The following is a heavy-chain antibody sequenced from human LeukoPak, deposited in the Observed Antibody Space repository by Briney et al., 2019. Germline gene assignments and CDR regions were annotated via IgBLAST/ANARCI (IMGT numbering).Heavy chain of an antibody. CDR1: GFTFSSYA. Sequence: PGGSLRLSCAASGFTFSSYATSWVRQAPGKGLEWVSAISGSGGSTYYADSVKGRFTISRDNSKNTLYLQMNSLRAEDTAVYYCAKGTWDIVVVVARSGYFQHWGQGTLVTVSS. V-gene: IGHV3-23*01. CDR3: AKGTWDIVVVVARSGYFQH. D-gene: IGHD2-15*01. CDR2: ISGSGGST. J-gene: IGHJ1*01.